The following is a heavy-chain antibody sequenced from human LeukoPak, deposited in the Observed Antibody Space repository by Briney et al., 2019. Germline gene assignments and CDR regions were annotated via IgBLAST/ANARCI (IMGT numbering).Heavy chain of an antibody. D-gene: IGHD1-26*01. CDR2: MNPNSGNT. J-gene: IGHJ4*02. Sequence: ASVKVSCKASGYTFTSYDINWVRQATGQGLEWMGWMNPNSGNTGYAQKFQGRVTMTRDTSTSTVYMELSSLRSEDTAVYYCARGGRGSYFYYFDYWGQGTLVTVSS. CDR1: GYTFTSYD. CDR3: ARGGRGSYFYYFDY. V-gene: IGHV1-8*01.